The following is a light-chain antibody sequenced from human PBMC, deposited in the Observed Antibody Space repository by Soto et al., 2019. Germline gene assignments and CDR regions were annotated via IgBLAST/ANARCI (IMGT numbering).Light chain of an antibody. CDR1: QSISSY. J-gene: IGKJ3*01. CDR3: QQSYSTIFT. V-gene: IGKV1-39*01. CDR2: AAS. Sequence: DIQMTQSPSSLSASVGDRVTITCRASQSISSYLNWYQQKPGKAPKLLIYAASSLQSGVPSRFSGSGSGTDFTLTSSSLQPEDFATYYCQQSYSTIFTFGPGTKVDIK.